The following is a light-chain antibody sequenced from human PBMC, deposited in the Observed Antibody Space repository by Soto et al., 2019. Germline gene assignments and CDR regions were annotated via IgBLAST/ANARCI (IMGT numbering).Light chain of an antibody. Sequence: EIAMTQSPATLSVSPGERATLSCRASRSVSSNLAWYQQKPGQAPRLLMYGASTRATGIPARFSGSGSGTEFTLTISSLQSEDFAVYYCQQYNNWPPYTFGQGTKLEIK. V-gene: IGKV3-15*01. CDR1: RSVSSN. J-gene: IGKJ2*01. CDR2: GAS. CDR3: QQYNNWPPYT.